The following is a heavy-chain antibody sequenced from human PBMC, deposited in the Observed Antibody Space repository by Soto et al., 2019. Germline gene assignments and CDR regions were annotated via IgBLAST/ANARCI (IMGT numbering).Heavy chain of an antibody. CDR1: GYTFTGYY. J-gene: IGHJ3*02. D-gene: IGHD1-7*01. CDR2: INPNSGGT. Sequence: ASVTVSCKASGYTFTGYYMRWVRQAPGQGLEWMGWINPNSGGTNYAQKFQGWVTMTRDTSISTAYMELSRLRSDDTAVYYCARDLGTTLGHDAFDIRGQGTMVTVSS. CDR3: ARDLGTTLGHDAFDI. V-gene: IGHV1-2*04.